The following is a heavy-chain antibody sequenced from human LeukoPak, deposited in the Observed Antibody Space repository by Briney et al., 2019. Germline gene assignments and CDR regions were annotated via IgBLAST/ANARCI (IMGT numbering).Heavy chain of an antibody. CDR3: AKDHFDGSIYHLPRWVAGVDY. CDR2: ISYDGSYK. CDR1: GFTFSSYG. J-gene: IGHJ4*02. Sequence: GGSLRLSCAASGFTFSSYGIHWVRQAPGKGLEWMAVISYDGSYKYYADSVKGRFTISRDNSKNTVSLQMSSLRAEDTAVYYCAKDHFDGSIYHLPRWVAGVDYWGQGTLVTVSS. V-gene: IGHV3-30*18. D-gene: IGHD3-22*01.